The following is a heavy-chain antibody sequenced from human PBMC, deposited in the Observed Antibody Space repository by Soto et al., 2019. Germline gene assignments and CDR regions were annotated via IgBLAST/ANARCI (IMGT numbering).Heavy chain of an antibody. D-gene: IGHD3-22*01. CDR2: INSDGSIT. J-gene: IGHJ3*02. Sequence: GGSLRLSCAASGFSFSSYWMNWVRQVPGKGLVWVSRINSDGSITVYADSVKGRFTFSRDNSKNTMYLQMNSLRAEDTAVYYCAKLIDSSDYYHALGAFDIWGQGTMVTVSS. CDR3: AKLIDSSDYYHALGAFDI. CDR1: GFSFSSYW. V-gene: IGHV3-74*01.